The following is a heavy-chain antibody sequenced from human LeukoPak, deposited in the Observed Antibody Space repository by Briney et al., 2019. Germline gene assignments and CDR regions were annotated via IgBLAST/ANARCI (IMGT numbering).Heavy chain of an antibody. V-gene: IGHV3-21*01. CDR3: ARDWSRYWFDP. CDR1: AFTFSSYW. Sequence: PGGSLRLSCEASAFTFSSYWMHLVRQAPGKGLEWVSSISSSSSYIYYADSVKGRFTISRDNAKNSLYLQMNSLRAEDTAVYYCARDWSRYWFDPWGQGTLVTVSS. J-gene: IGHJ5*02. CDR2: ISSSSSYI.